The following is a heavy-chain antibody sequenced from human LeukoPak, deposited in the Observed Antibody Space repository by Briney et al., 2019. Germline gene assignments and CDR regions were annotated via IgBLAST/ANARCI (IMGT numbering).Heavy chain of an antibody. CDR2: ISGYNGNT. CDR3: ARYYSGWYYFDY. Sequence: ASVKVSCKASGYTFTNCGITWVRQAPGQGLEWMGWISGYNGNTKYPQKFQGRLTMTTDTSTSTAYVELRSLRSDDTAVYYCARYYSGWYYFDYWGQGTLVTVSS. CDR1: GYTFTNCG. V-gene: IGHV1-18*01. D-gene: IGHD6-19*01. J-gene: IGHJ4*02.